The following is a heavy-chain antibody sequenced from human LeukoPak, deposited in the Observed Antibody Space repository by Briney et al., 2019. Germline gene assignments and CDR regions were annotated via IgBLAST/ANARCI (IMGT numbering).Heavy chain of an antibody. V-gene: IGHV1-69*05. CDR1: GGTFSSYA. CDR2: IIPIFGTA. D-gene: IGHD6-13*01. CDR3: ARTYSSSWRIDY. J-gene: IGHJ4*02. Sequence: SVKVSCKASGGTFSSYAISWVRQAPGQGLEWMGGIIPIFGTANYAQKFQGRVTITRDTSASTAYMELSSLRSEDTAVYYCARTYSSSWRIDYWGQGTLVTVSS.